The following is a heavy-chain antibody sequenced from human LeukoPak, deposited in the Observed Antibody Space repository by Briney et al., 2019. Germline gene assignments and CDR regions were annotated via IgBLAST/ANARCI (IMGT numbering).Heavy chain of an antibody. V-gene: IGHV1-18*01. CDR2: ISANNDHI. J-gene: IGHJ4*02. CDR3: ARGSGGYFDN. CDR1: GYTFSSYD. D-gene: IGHD3-10*01. Sequence: ASVKVSCKASGYTFSSYDITWVRQAPGQGLEWMGWISANNDHINYAQKLQDRVTMTTDTSTSTAYMELRSLRSDDTAVYYCARGSGGYFDNGGQGTLVIVSS.